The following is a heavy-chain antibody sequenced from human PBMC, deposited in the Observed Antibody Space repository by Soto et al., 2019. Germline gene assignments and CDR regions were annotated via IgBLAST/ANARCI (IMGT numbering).Heavy chain of an antibody. CDR1: GYTFTSYY. J-gene: IGHJ6*02. D-gene: IGHD3-3*01. CDR2: INPSGCST. V-gene: IGHV1-46*01. CDR3: ARDRVIRFVEWVPHGHYYYGTDL. Sequence: SVKLACKASGYTFTSYYMHWVRQAPGQGLEWMGIINPSGCSTSYAQKFQGRVTMTRDTSTSTVYLELSSLRSEDTAVYYCARDRVIRFVEWVPHGHYYYGTDLWG.